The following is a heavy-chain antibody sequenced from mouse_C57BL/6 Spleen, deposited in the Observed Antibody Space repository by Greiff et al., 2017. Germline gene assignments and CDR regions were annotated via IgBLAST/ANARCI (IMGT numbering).Heavy chain of an antibody. CDR3: TREGSNDFDY. CDR1: GYTFTDYE. V-gene: IGHV1-15*01. CDR2: IDPETGGT. Sequence: QVQLQQSGAELVRPGASVTLSCKASGYTFTDYEMHWVKQTPVHGLEWIGAIDPETGGTAYNQKFKGKAILTADKSSSTAYMELRSLTSEDSAVYYCTREGSNDFDYWGQGTTLTVSS. D-gene: IGHD1-1*01. J-gene: IGHJ2*01.